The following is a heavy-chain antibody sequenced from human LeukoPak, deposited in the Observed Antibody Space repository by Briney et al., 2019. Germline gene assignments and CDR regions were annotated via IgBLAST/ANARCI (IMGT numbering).Heavy chain of an antibody. V-gene: IGHV3-23*01. Sequence: GGSLRLSCAASGFTFSNYGMAWVRQAPGQGLEWVSVISASGKTTNYADSVKGRFTISRDNSKNTLYLQMNSLRAEDTAVYYCATSSSWYLSDYWGQGTLVTVSS. CDR2: ISASGKTT. D-gene: IGHD6-13*01. CDR1: GFTFSNYG. J-gene: IGHJ4*02. CDR3: ATSSSWYLSDY.